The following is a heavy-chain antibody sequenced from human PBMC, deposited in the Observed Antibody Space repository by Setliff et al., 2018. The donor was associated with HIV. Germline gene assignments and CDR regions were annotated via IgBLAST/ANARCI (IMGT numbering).Heavy chain of an antibody. D-gene: IGHD6-13*01. Sequence: SETLSLTCAVYGGSFSGYYWSWLRQPPGKGLEWIGEINSSGSINDNPSLKSRVTLFLDTSKNQFSLTLNSLTAADTAVYYCARLAGQRTIAAADYFFDFWGQGALVTVSS. V-gene: IGHV4-34*01. CDR2: INSSGSI. J-gene: IGHJ4*02. CDR1: GGSFSGYY. CDR3: ARLAGQRTIAAADYFFDF.